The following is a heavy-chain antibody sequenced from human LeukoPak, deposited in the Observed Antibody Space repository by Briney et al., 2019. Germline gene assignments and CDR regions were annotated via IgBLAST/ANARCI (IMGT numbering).Heavy chain of an antibody. J-gene: IGHJ4*02. D-gene: IGHD3-9*01. CDR3: ARAPTRSSDVVTGYLFDY. CDR2: IYYSGST. Sequence: PSETLSLTCTVSGGSISSYYWSWIRQPPGKGLEWIGYIYYSGSTNYNPSLKSRVTISLDTSKQQFSLTLSSVTAADTAVYYCARAPTRSSDVVTGYLFDYWGQGTLVTVSS. V-gene: IGHV4-59*12. CDR1: GGSISSYY.